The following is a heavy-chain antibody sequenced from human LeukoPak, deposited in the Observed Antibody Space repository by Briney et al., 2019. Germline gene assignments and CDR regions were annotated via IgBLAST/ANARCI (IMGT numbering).Heavy chain of an antibody. CDR1: GFTFSSYS. Sequence: GGSLRLSCAASGFTFSSYSMNWVRQAPGKGLEWVSSISSSSSYIYYADSVKGRFTISRDNSKNTLYLQMNSLRAEDTAVYYCANTVDCGGDCYYYYMDVWGKGTTVTI. V-gene: IGHV3-21*01. CDR3: ANTVDCGGDCYYYYMDV. D-gene: IGHD2-21*01. J-gene: IGHJ6*03. CDR2: ISSSSSYI.